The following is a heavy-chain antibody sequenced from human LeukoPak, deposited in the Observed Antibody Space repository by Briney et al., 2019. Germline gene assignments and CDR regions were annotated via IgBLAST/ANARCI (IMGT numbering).Heavy chain of an antibody. Sequence: ASVKVSCKASGYTFTSYGTSWVRQAPGQGLEWMGWISAYNGNTNYAQKLQGRVTMITDTSTSTAYMELRSLRSDDTAVYYCARSFEDYYDSSGLDPWGQGTLVTVSS. CDR2: ISAYNGNT. CDR3: ARSFEDYYDSSGLDP. D-gene: IGHD3-22*01. CDR1: GYTFTSYG. V-gene: IGHV1-18*01. J-gene: IGHJ5*02.